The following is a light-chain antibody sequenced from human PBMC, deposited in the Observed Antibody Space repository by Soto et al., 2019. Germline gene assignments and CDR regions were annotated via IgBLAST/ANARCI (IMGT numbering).Light chain of an antibody. CDR2: EVS. V-gene: IGLV2-14*01. CDR3: SSFTTSSTVV. Sequence: QSALTQPASVSGSPGQSITISCTGTSSDVGGYNYVSWYQQHPGKAPKLMIYEVSTRPSGVSNRFSGSKSGNTASLPISGLQPEDEADYYCSSFTTSSTVVFGGGTTLTVL. CDR1: SSDVGGYNY. J-gene: IGLJ2*01.